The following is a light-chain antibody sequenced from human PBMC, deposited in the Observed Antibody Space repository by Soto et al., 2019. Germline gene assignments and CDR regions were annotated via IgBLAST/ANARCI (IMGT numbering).Light chain of an antibody. CDR2: GAS. CDR3: QQYNKWPPV. CDR1: QSVSSSY. J-gene: IGKJ1*01. V-gene: IGKV3-20*01. Sequence: EIVLTQSPGTLSLSPGERATLSCRASQSVSSSYLAWYQQKPGQAPRLLIYGASSRATGIPDRFSGSGSGTDFTLTISRLEPEDFAVYYCQQYNKWPPVFGQGTKVDIK.